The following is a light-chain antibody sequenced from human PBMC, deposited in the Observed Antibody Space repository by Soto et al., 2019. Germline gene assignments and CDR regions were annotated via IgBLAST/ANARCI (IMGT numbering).Light chain of an antibody. V-gene: IGKV3-20*01. CDR3: LQYADSRT. CDR2: GAS. J-gene: IGKJ1*01. Sequence: EIVLTQSPASLSLSPGERATLSCRASQSLRSTYLTWYQQKPGRAPRVLVYGASSRATGIPDRFSGSGSGTDFTLTISRVEPEDFAVYYCLQYADSRTFGQGTRLEVK. CDR1: QSLRSTY.